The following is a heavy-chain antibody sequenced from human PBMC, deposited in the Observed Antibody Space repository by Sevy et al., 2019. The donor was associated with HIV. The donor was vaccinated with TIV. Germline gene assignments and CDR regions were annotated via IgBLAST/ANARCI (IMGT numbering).Heavy chain of an antibody. CDR1: GYTFTSYY. CDR3: ARDWRGNGYNLGAFDI. J-gene: IGHJ3*02. Sequence: ASVKVSCKASGYTFTSYYMHWVRQAPGQGLEWMGIINPSGGSTSYAQKFQGSVTMTRDTSTSTVYMELSSLRSEDTAVYYCARDWRGNGYNLGAFDIWGQGTMVTVSS. D-gene: IGHD5-12*01. CDR2: INPSGGST. V-gene: IGHV1-46*01.